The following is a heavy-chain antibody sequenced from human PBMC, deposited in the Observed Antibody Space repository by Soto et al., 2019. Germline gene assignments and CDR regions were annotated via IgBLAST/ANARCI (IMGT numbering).Heavy chain of an antibody. D-gene: IGHD2-21*02. J-gene: IGHJ6*02. Sequence: QVQLVQSGAEVKKPGSSVKVSCKASGGTFSSYAISWVRQAPGQGLEWMGGIIPIFGTANYAQKFQGRVTITADESTSTAYMELSSLRSEDTAVSYCARDQCGGDCYSIYYYYGMDVWGQGTTVTVSS. V-gene: IGHV1-69*01. CDR3: ARDQCGGDCYSIYYYYGMDV. CDR1: GGTFSSYA. CDR2: IIPIFGTA.